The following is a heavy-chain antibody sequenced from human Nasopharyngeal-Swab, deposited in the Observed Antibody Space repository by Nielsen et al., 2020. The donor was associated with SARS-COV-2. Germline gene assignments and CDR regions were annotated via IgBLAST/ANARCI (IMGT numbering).Heavy chain of an antibody. V-gene: IGHV3-15*01. CDR2: IKSKTDGGTT. CDR3: TTDPMYCSSTSCYSFDY. J-gene: IGHJ4*02. D-gene: IGHD2-2*01. Sequence: VRQAPGKGLEWVGRIKSKTDGGTTDYAAPVKGRFTISRDDSKNTLYLQMNSLKTEDTAVYYCTTDPMYCSSTSCYSFDYWGQGTLVTVSS.